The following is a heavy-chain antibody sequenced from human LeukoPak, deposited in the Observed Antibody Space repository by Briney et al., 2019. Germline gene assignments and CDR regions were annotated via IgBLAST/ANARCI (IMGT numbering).Heavy chain of an antibody. CDR3: ARPGIAVAGEFFDY. V-gene: IGHV3-21*01. CDR1: GFTFSSYS. D-gene: IGHD6-19*01. CDR2: IRSSSSYI. Sequence: KPGGSLRLSCAASGFTFSSYSMNWVRQAPGKGLEWVSFIRSSSSYIYYADSVKGRFTISRDNAKNSLYPQMNSLRAEDTAVYYCARPGIAVAGEFFDYWGQGTLVTVSS. J-gene: IGHJ4*02.